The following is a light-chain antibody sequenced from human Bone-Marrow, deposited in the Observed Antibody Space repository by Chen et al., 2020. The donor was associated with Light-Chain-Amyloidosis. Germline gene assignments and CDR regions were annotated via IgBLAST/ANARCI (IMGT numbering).Light chain of an antibody. CDR1: SSDIGGHDF. J-gene: IGLJ3*02. CDR2: EVV. CDR3: SSYTSTSTLWV. V-gene: IGLV2-14*01. Sequence: QSALTQPASVSGSPGQSITISCTGTSSDIGGHDFVSWYQQYPGKAPKLLIYEVVSRPSGVSNRFSGSKSGNTASLTVSGLQAEDEGTYYCSSYTSTSTLWVFGGGTNLAVL.